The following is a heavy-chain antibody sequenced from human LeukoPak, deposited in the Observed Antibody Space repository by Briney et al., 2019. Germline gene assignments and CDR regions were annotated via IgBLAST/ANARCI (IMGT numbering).Heavy chain of an antibody. Sequence: GRSLRPSCAASGFTFSSYSMNWVRHAPGKGLEWVSSISSSSSYIYYADSVKGRFTISRDNAKNSLYLQMNSLRAEDTAVYYCATEWFGATPFDYWGQGTLVTVSS. CDR2: ISSSSSYI. V-gene: IGHV3-21*01. D-gene: IGHD3-10*01. J-gene: IGHJ4*02. CDR1: GFTFSSYS. CDR3: ATEWFGATPFDY.